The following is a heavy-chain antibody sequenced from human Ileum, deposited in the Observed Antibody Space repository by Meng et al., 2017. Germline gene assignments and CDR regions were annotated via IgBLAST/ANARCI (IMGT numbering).Heavy chain of an antibody. V-gene: IGHV4-34*01. D-gene: IGHD1-26*01. CDR1: GGAFDEYY. CDR3: VRGPARETHDFDY. CDR2: HHYSGRT. Sequence: QLPPNQGGAGLSKPSRTLSLPCPAFGGAFDEYYGSWLRQYPGKGLEWIGQHHYSGRTKYKSSLERRVPISVDTYKSQFSLKLTSVTAADTAMYYCVRGPARETHDFDYWGQGALVTVSS. J-gene: IGHJ4*02.